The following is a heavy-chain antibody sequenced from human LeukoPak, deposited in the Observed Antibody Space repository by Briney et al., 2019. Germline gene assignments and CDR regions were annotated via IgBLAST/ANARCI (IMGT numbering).Heavy chain of an antibody. D-gene: IGHD3-22*01. CDR2: IRSKANSYAT. V-gene: IGHV3-73*01. CDR3: TRPYYDSSGYYYDY. J-gene: IGHJ4*02. Sequence: GGSLRLSCAASGFTFSGSAMHWVRQASGKGLEWVGRIRSKANSYATAYAASVKGRFTISRDDSKNTAYLQMNSLKTEDTAVYYCTRPYYDSSGYYYDYWSQGTLVTVSS. CDR1: GFTFSGSA.